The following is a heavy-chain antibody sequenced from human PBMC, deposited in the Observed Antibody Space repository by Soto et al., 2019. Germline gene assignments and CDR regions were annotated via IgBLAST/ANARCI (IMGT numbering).Heavy chain of an antibody. J-gene: IGHJ4*02. CDR3: APDQMAPAY. Sequence: GASVKVSFKASGFTFTRSTVQWVRQARGQRLEWIGWIVVGSGSANYAQKFQERVTITRDMSTSTAYMELSSLRSEDTAVYFCAPDQMAPAYWGQGTQVTVSS. CDR1: GFTFTRST. CDR2: IVVGSGSA. V-gene: IGHV1-58*01.